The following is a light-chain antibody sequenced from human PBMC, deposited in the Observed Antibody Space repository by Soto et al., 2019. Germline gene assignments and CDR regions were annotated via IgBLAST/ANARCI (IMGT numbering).Light chain of an antibody. V-gene: IGLV1-44*01. CDR2: SNN. Sequence: QSVLTQPPAASGTPGQRVTISCSGSTSNIVSNTVDWYQQLPGTAPKLLIYSNNQRPSEVPDRFSGSKSGTSASLAISGLQSEDEADYYCAAWDDSLSGYVFGTGTKVTVL. CDR1: TSNIVSNT. J-gene: IGLJ1*01. CDR3: AAWDDSLSGYV.